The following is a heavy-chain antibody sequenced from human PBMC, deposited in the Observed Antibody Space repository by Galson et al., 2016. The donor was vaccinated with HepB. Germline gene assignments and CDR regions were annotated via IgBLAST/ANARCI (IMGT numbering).Heavy chain of an antibody. V-gene: IGHV4-61*08. J-gene: IGHJ4*02. D-gene: IGHD3-10*01. CDR1: WEEGRKGDYY. CDR2: SYNRGST. CDR3: VKGAAGTGAL. Sequence: ETLSLTCTVSWEEGRKGDYYWNWIRQPPGKGLEWIGYSYNRGSTNYNPSLKSRVTILVDTAKNQFSLRLNSVTAADTAVYYCVKGAAGTGALWGQGTLVTVSS.